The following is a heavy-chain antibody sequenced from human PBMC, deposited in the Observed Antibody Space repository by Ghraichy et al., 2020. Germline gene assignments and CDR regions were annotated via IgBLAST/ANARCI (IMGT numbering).Heavy chain of an antibody. Sequence: GGSLRLSCAASGFTFSDYYMTWIRQAPGKGLEWVSYISSSSSTYTNYADSVKGRFTVSRDNAKNSVYLRMNSLRAEDTAVYYCAREATHDGNYYVDHWGQGTLVTVSS. J-gene: IGHJ4*02. CDR3: AREATHDGNYYVDH. D-gene: IGHD5-24*01. CDR1: GFTFSDYY. CDR2: ISSSSSTYT. V-gene: IGHV3-11*05.